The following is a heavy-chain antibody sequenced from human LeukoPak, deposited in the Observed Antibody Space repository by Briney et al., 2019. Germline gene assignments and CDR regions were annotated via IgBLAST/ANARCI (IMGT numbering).Heavy chain of an antibody. Sequence: GGSLRLSCAASGFTFSSYEMNWVRQAPGKGLEWVSYISSSSSTIYYADSVKGRFTISRDNAKNSLYLQMNSLRDEDSAVYYCARVPPGYSGMHAFDIWGQGTMVTVSS. CDR3: ARVPPGYSGMHAFDI. CDR1: GFTFSSYE. D-gene: IGHD6-13*01. J-gene: IGHJ3*02. CDR2: ISSSSSTI. V-gene: IGHV3-48*03.